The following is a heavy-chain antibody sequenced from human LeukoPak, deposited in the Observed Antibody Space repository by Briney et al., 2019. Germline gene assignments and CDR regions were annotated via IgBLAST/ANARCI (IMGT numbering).Heavy chain of an antibody. CDR2: MNPNSGNT. J-gene: IGHJ4*02. CDR3: ARDAWGDYEGDY. Sequence: ASVKVSCKASGFTFTSHDYNWVRQATGQGLEWMGWMNPNSGNTGYAQKFQGRVTMTRDTSITTVYMELSSLTSEDTAVYYCARDAWGDYEGDYWGQGTLVTVSS. D-gene: IGHD4-17*01. V-gene: IGHV1-8*01. CDR1: GFTFTSHD.